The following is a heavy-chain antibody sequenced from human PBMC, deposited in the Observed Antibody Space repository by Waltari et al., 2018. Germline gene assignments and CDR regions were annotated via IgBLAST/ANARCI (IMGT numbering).Heavy chain of an antibody. D-gene: IGHD3-10*01. CDR3: AKDQLGSRGGAFDI. J-gene: IGHJ3*02. Sequence: QVQLVESGGGVVQPGRSLRLSCAASGFTFSSYGMHWVRQAPGKGLEWVAVIWYDGSNKYYADSVKGRFTISRDNSKNTLYLQMNSLRAEDMAVYYCAKDQLGSRGGAFDIWGQGTMVTVSS. CDR1: GFTFSSYG. V-gene: IGHV3-33*06. CDR2: IWYDGSNK.